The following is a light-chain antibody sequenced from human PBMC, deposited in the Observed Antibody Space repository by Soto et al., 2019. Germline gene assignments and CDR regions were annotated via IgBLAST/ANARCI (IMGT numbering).Light chain of an antibody. Sequence: QSVLTQPPSVSGAPGQRVTISCTGSSSNIGAGYDVHWYQQIPGTAPKLLIYGNSNRPSGVPDRFSGSKSGSSASLAITGLRAEDDADYFCQSHDSSLHGRVFGGGTQLTVL. J-gene: IGLJ3*02. CDR3: QSHDSSLHGRV. V-gene: IGLV1-40*01. CDR2: GNS. CDR1: SSNIGAGYD.